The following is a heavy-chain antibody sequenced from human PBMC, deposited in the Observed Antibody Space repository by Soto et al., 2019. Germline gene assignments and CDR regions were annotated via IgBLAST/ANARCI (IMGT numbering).Heavy chain of an antibody. CDR2: ISGSGGTT. CDR3: AKRVAQVVGTTDY. V-gene: IGHV3-23*01. Sequence: EVQLLESGGGLVQPGESLRLSCVASGFTFSSYAMRWVRQAPGKGLEWVSGISGSGGTTYYADSVKGRFTISRDNSKNTLYLQMNNLRAEDTAVYYCAKRVAQVVGTTDYWGQGTQVTVSS. CDR1: GFTFSSYA. J-gene: IGHJ4*02. D-gene: IGHD1-26*01.